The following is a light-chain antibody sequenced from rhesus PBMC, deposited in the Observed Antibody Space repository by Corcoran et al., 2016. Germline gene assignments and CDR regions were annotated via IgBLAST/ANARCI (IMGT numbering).Light chain of an antibody. Sequence: DIVMTQTPLSLPVTPGEPASISCRSSQSFLHSGGKTSLYWYLQKPGQSPQLLVHGVSNRASGVPVRCGGVGSGTDFTLKISRVEAEDVGVYYCMRGIQRPYSFGQGTKVEIK. J-gene: IGKJ2*01. CDR2: GVS. V-gene: IGKV2-90*01. CDR1: QSFLHSGGKTS. CDR3: MRGIQRPYS.